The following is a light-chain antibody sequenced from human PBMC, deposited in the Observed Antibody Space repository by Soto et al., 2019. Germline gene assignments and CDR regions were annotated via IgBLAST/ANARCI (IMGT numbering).Light chain of an antibody. CDR3: QQYENRPYT. CDR2: DAS. V-gene: IGKV1-33*01. J-gene: IGKJ3*01. Sequence: DIQMTQSPSPLSASIGDRVSFTCQASQDISKFLNWYQHKPGQAPSLLIYDASKSHFGVPSRFSGSGSGTDFTFTISSLQPEDKATYYCQQYENRPYTFGPGTKVDIK. CDR1: QDISKF.